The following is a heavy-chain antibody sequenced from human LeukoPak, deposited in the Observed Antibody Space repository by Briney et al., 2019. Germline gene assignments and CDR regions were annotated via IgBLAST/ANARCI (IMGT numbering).Heavy chain of an antibody. CDR2: INHSGST. CDR3: ARGSRIAETISQFDP. V-gene: IGHV4-34*01. D-gene: IGHD6-13*01. Sequence: SETLSLTCVGFGGSFSDYYWSWLRQPPGKGLEWIGEINHSGSTNYNPCLKGGVTISVDTSKNQFSLKLSSVTAADTAVYYCARGSRIAETISQFDPWGQGTLVTVSS. J-gene: IGHJ5*02. CDR1: GGSFSDYY.